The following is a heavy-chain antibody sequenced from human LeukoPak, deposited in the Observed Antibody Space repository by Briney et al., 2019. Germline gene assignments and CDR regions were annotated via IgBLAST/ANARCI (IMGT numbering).Heavy chain of an antibody. D-gene: IGHD2-21*02. V-gene: IGHV4-59*12. CDR1: GGSISSYY. J-gene: IGHJ6*03. CDR2: IYYSGST. Sequence: SETLSLTCTVSGGSISSYYWSWIRQPPGKGLEWIGYIYYSGSTNYNPSLKSRVTISVDTSKNQFSLKLSSVTAADTAVYYCASCGGDCHYYYYYMDVWGKGTTVTVSS. CDR3: ASCGGDCHYYYYYMDV.